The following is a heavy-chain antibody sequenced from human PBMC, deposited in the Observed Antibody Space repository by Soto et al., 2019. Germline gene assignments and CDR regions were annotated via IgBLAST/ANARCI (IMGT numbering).Heavy chain of an antibody. V-gene: IGHV4-59*02. D-gene: IGHD1-7*01. Sequence: SETLSLTCSVSCASVSSYYWSWVRQPPGKGLEWIGYIYYIGAYNYNPSLKSRVTISVDTSKNQFSLKLTSVTAADTAVYYCARTPETRDWLDPRGQGTLVTVSS. CDR2: IYYIGAY. CDR3: ARTPETRDWLDP. CDR1: CASVSSYY. J-gene: IGHJ5*02.